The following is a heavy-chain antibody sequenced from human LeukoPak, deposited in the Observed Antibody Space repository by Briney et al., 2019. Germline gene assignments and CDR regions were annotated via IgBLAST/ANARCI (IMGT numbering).Heavy chain of an antibody. D-gene: IGHD3-10*01. CDR2: IYYSGST. CDR3: ARDYPPGVVRGVTNWFDP. CDR1: GGSISSGDYY. J-gene: IGHJ5*02. Sequence: SETLSLTCTVSGGSISSGDYYWSWIRQPPGKGLEWIGYIYYSGSTYYNPSLKSRVTISVDTSKNQFSLKLSSVTAADTAVYYCARDYPPGVVRGVTNWFDPWGQGTLVTVSS. V-gene: IGHV4-30-4*01.